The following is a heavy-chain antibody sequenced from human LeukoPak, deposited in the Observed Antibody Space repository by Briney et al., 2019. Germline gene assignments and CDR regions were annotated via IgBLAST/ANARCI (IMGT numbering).Heavy chain of an antibody. CDR2: IIPIFGTA. CDR1: GGTFSSYA. CDR3: ARNPSFRGGACSSTSCYLGATDYYYYMDV. D-gene: IGHD2-2*01. J-gene: IGHJ6*03. Sequence: ASVKVSCKASGGTFSSYAISWVRPAPGQGLEWMGGIIPIFGTANYAQKFQGRVTITTDESTSTAYMELSSLRSEDTAVYYCARNPSFRGGACSSTSCYLGATDYYYYMDVWGKGTTVTVSS. V-gene: IGHV1-69*05.